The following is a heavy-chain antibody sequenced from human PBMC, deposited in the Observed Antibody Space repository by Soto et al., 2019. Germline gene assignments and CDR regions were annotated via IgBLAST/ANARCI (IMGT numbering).Heavy chain of an antibody. Sequence: PGESLKISCKGSGYSFTSYWIGWVRQMPGKGLEWMGIIYPGDSDTRYSPSFQGQVTISADKSISTAYLQWSSLKASDTAMYYCGRLEDLNSSGWYPIYWFDPWGQGTTVTVSS. CDR2: IYPGDSDT. CDR3: GRLEDLNSSGWYPIYWFDP. CDR1: GYSFTSYW. V-gene: IGHV5-51*01. D-gene: IGHD6-19*01. J-gene: IGHJ5*01.